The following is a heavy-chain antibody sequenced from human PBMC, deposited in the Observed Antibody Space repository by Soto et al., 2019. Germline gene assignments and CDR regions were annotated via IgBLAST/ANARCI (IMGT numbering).Heavy chain of an antibody. J-gene: IGHJ3*02. V-gene: IGHV3-13*01. Sequence: GGSLRLSCAASGFTFSSYDMHWVRQATGKSLEWVSFIGTAGDIYYPGSVKGRFTISRENAKNFLYLQMNSLRAEDTTVYYCARRPLVDFWSGSPSDAFDIWGQGTMVTVSS. CDR3: ARRPLVDFWSGSPSDAFDI. D-gene: IGHD3-3*01. CDR2: IGTAGDI. CDR1: GFTFSSYD.